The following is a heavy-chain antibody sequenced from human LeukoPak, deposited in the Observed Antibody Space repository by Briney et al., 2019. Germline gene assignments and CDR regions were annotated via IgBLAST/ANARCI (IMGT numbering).Heavy chain of an antibody. CDR3: ARSPNYGSAKLLFKRLVTMDV. V-gene: IGHV4-34*01. D-gene: IGHD3-10*01. CDR1: GGSFSGYY. Sequence: PSETLSLTCAVYGGSFSGYYWSWIRQPPGKGLEWIGEINHSGSTNHNPSLKSRVTISVDTSKNQFSLKLSSVTAADTAVYYCARSPNYGSAKLLFKRLVTMDVWGQGTTVTVSS. CDR2: INHSGST. J-gene: IGHJ6*02.